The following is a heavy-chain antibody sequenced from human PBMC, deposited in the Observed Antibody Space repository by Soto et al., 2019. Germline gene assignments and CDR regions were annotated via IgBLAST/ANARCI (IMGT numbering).Heavy chain of an antibody. Sequence: QLQLQESGPGLVKPSETLSLTCTVSGDSITSSSYYWGWIRQPPGKGLDWIGCIYYSGSTNYNPSLKSRVTISVDTSKNQFSLKLSSVTAADTAVYYCARDRGGSAAGPTYYYYGMDVWGQGTTVTVSS. CDR1: GDSITSSSYY. CDR2: IYYSGST. CDR3: ARDRGGSAAGPTYYYYGMDV. J-gene: IGHJ6*02. V-gene: IGHV4-39*07. D-gene: IGHD6-13*01.